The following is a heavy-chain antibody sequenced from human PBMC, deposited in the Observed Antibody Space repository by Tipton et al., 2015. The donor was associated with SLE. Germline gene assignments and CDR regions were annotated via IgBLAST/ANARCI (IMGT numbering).Heavy chain of an antibody. Sequence: GSLRLSCAASGFTFSNYAMTWVRQAPGKGLEWVSVIGGSGGSKYYADSVKGRFTISRDNSENTLYLQMNSLRTEDTAVYYCVRGGRAFDIWGQGTMVTVSS. CDR2: IGGSGGSK. V-gene: IGHV3-23*01. J-gene: IGHJ3*02. CDR3: VRGGRAFDI. CDR1: GFTFSNYA.